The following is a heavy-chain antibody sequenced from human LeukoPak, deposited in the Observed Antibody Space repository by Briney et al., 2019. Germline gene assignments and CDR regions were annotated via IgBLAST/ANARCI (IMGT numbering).Heavy chain of an antibody. D-gene: IGHD1-14*01. J-gene: IGHJ4*02. CDR1: LDSTTSNF. V-gene: IGHV4-4*02. CDR2: IHRSGSP. Sequence: SETLSLTCTVSLDSTTSNFWSWVRQPPGKGLGWIGEIHRSGSPNYNPSLQSRVTISIDRSRNQIVLELSSVTAADTAVYYCAREILGGFNPGAYWGQGTLVTVSS. CDR3: AREILGGFNPGAY.